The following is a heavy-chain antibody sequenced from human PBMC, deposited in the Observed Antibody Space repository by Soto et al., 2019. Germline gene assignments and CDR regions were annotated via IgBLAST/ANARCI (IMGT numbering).Heavy chain of an antibody. CDR2: VKSKNDGGTT. Sequence: EVHLVESGGGLVKPGGSLRLSCAASGFTLRNAWINWVRQAPGKGLEWVGRVKSKNDGGTTDFAAPVKGRFAISRDDSKNMVYLEMNSLQTEDTAIYYCTTDSYITSIIVRFDYWGHGTLVTVSS. CDR1: GFTLRNAW. CDR3: TTDSYITSIIVRFDY. V-gene: IGHV3-15*07. D-gene: IGHD3-22*01. J-gene: IGHJ4*01.